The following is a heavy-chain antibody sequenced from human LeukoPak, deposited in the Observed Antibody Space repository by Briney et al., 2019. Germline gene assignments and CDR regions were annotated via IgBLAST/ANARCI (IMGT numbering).Heavy chain of an antibody. CDR3: ARDGMPGYSSSWYPYYFDY. D-gene: IGHD6-13*01. Sequence: SETLSLTCTVSGGSISSGGYHWGWIRQPPGKGLEWIGYIYHGGNTYYNPSLKSRVTISVDTSNNQFSLKLSSVTAADTAVYYCARDGMPGYSSSWYPYYFDYWGQGTLVTVSS. CDR2: IYHGGNT. J-gene: IGHJ4*02. V-gene: IGHV4-30-2*01. CDR1: GGSISSGGYH.